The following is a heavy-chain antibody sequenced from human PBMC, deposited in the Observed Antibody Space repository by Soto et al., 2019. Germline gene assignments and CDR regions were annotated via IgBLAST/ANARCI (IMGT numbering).Heavy chain of an antibody. J-gene: IGHJ4*02. CDR1: GYDFSSYG. V-gene: IGHV1-18*04. D-gene: IGHD2-2*01. CDR2: ISASNGNR. CDR3: VREPQRNAY. Sequence: QVQLVQSGAEVKKPGASVKVSCKASGYDFSSYGISWVRQAPGQGLEWMGWISASNGNRDYAQQFQGRVTMTSDTSRTTDYMELRSMRFDDKAVYYCVREPQRNAYWGQGTLVHVSS.